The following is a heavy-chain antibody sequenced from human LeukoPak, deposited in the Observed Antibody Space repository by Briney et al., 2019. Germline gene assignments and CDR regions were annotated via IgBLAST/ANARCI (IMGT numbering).Heavy chain of an antibody. CDR1: GFTFSGYW. Sequence: GGSLRFSCTASGFTFSGYWMHWVRQAPGTGLVWVSRINGDGGDTGYADSVKGRFTTFRDNAKSTLYLQMNSLRAEDTAVYYCARGKYGDFDSWGQGILVTVSS. CDR3: ARGKYGDFDS. V-gene: IGHV3-74*01. D-gene: IGHD4-17*01. J-gene: IGHJ4*02. CDR2: INGDGGDT.